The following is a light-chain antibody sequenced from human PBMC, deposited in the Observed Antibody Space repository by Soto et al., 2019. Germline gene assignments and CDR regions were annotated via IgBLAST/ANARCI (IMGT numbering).Light chain of an antibody. J-gene: IGLJ2*01. CDR2: DVT. Sequence: QSALSQPPSSSGSPGQSVTISCTGTSSDVGGYNYVSWYQHHPGKAPKLMIYDVTKRPSGVPDRFSGSKSGNKASLTVSGLHAEDDSDYYCRSYAGSNNVVFGGGTKLTVL. CDR3: RSYAGSNNVV. V-gene: IGLV2-8*01. CDR1: SSDVGGYNY.